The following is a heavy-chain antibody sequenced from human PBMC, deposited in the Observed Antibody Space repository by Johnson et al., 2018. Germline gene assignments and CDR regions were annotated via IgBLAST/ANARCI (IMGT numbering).Heavy chain of an antibody. CDR1: GFTFSSYG. J-gene: IGHJ3*02. CDR3: ARSGGSTGYEAFDI. D-gene: IGHD3-9*01. V-gene: IGHV3-30*03. CDR2: ISYDGSNK. Sequence: QVQLVESGGGVVQPGRSLRLSCAASGFTFSSYGMHWVRQAPGKGLEWVAVISYDGSNKYYAESVKGRFTIPRDNSKNTRYVQMNSLRAEDTAVYYCARSGGSTGYEAFDIWGQGTMVTVSS.